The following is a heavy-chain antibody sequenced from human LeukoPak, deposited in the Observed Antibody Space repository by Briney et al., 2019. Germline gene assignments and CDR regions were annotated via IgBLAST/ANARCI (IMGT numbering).Heavy chain of an antibody. CDR1: GGSISSSSYY. CDR2: IYYSGST. D-gene: IGHD1-26*01. Sequence: SETLSLTSTVSGGSISSSSYYWGWIRQPPGKGLEWIGIIYYSGSTYYNPSLKSRVTISVDTSKNQFSLKLSSVTAADTAVYYCARHGDGESGSYYPLGYWGQGTLVTVSS. CDR3: ARHGDGESGSYYPLGY. J-gene: IGHJ4*02. V-gene: IGHV4-39*01.